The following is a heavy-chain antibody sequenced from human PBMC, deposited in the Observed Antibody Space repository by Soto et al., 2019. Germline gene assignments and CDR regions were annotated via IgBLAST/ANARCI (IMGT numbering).Heavy chain of an antibody. V-gene: IGHV1-69*01. CDR1: GGTFSSYA. J-gene: IGHJ4*02. Sequence: QVQLVQSGAEVKKPGSSVKVSCKASGGTFSSYAISWVRQAPGQGLEWMGGIIPIFGTANYAQKFQGRVTITADESTSTAYMGLSSLRSEDTAVYYCARDVKEGYCSGGSCNSGDYWGQGTLVTVSS. CDR3: ARDVKEGYCSGGSCNSGDY. CDR2: IIPIFGTA. D-gene: IGHD2-15*01.